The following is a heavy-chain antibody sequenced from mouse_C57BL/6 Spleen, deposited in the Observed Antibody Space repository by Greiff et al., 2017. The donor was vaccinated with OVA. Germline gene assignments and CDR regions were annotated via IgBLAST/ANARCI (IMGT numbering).Heavy chain of an antibody. Sequence: EVNVVESGGDLVKPGGSLKLSCAASGFTFSSYGMSWVRQTPDKRLEWVATISSGGSYTYYPDSVKGRFTISRDNAKNTLYLQMSSLKSEDTAMYYCARHGGDYDGAWFAYWGQGTLVTVSA. V-gene: IGHV5-6*01. CDR3: ARHGGDYDGAWFAY. CDR2: ISSGGSYT. D-gene: IGHD2-4*01. J-gene: IGHJ3*01. CDR1: GFTFSSYG.